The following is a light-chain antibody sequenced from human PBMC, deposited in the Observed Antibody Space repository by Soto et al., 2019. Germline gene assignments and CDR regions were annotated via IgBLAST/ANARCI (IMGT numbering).Light chain of an antibody. Sequence: AIRVIQSPSSLSALLGARGTIISRASQGISSALAWYQQKPGKAPKLLIYNASNLEGGVPSRFSGSGSGTDFTLTISSLQPEDFATYYCQQFNDYPVTFGGGTKVDIK. J-gene: IGKJ4*01. CDR2: NAS. CDR3: QQFNDYPVT. CDR1: QGISSA. V-gene: IGKV1D-13*01.